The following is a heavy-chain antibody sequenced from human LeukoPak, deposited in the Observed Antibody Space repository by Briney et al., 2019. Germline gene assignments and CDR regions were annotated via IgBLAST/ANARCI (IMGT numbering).Heavy chain of an antibody. D-gene: IGHD5-24*01. CDR3: ARGPGEMATIYGY. J-gene: IGHJ4*02. CDR1: GFTFSSYE. Sequence: GSLRLSCAASGFTFSSYEMNWVRQAPGKGLEWVSYISSSGSTIYYADSVKGRFTISRDNAKNSLYLQMNSLRAEDTAVYYCARGPGEMATIYGYWGQGTLVTVSS. V-gene: IGHV3-48*03. CDR2: ISSSGSTI.